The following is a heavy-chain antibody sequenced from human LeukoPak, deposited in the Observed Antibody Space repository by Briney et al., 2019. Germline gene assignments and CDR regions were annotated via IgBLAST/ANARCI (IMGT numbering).Heavy chain of an antibody. J-gene: IGHJ4*02. CDR2: ITPGATYI. Sequence: PGGSLRLSCAASGFTFSDSDMEWVRQAPGKGLEWLSSITPGATYIYYADSVRGRFTVSRDYAKNSLYLQMNSLTAEDTALYYCARNLTSPIAVAGSDYWGQGTLVTVSS. CDR1: GFTFSDSD. V-gene: IGHV3-21*01. CDR3: ARNLTSPIAVAGSDY. D-gene: IGHD6-19*01.